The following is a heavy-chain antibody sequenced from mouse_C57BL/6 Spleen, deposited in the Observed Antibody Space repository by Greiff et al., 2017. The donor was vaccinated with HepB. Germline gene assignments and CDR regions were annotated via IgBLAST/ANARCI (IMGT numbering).Heavy chain of an antibody. CDR2: IDPENGDT. D-gene: IGHD2-1*01. J-gene: IGHJ3*01. Sequence: VQLQQSGAELVRPGASVKLSCTASGFNIKDDYMHWVKQRPEQGLEWIGWIDPENGDTEYASKFQGKATITADTSSNTAYLQLRSLTSEDTAVYYCTVGGNSAYWGQGTLVTVSA. CDR1: GFNIKDDY. V-gene: IGHV14-4*01. CDR3: TVGGNSAY.